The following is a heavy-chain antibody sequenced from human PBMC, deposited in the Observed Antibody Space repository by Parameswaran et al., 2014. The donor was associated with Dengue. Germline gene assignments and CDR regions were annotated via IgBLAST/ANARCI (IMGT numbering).Heavy chain of an antibody. V-gene: IGHV3-21*01. CDR3: AKDVRPLYDFWSGFDY. D-gene: IGHD3-3*01. Sequence: VRQAPGKGLEWVSSISSSSSYIYYADSVKGRFTISRDNAKNTLYLQMNSLRAEDTAVYYCAKDVRPLYDFWSGFDYWGQGTLVTVSS. CDR2: ISSSSSYI. J-gene: IGHJ4*02.